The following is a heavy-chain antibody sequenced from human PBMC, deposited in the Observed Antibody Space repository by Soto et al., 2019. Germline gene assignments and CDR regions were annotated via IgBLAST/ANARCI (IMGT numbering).Heavy chain of an antibody. CDR1: GFSFSVFY. CDR3: ARSEGSFGGRSYIGP. CDR2: FNHGGST. D-gene: IGHD3-10*01. J-gene: IGHJ5*02. V-gene: IGHV4-34*01. Sequence: PAATXSLTCALDGFSFSVFYLVWVRQPPGKGLEWIGEFNHGGSTSYNPSLKSRVAISTDKSKRKVSLTFPPATAADTATYSSARSEGSFGGRSYIGPWGQGTQVTVSS.